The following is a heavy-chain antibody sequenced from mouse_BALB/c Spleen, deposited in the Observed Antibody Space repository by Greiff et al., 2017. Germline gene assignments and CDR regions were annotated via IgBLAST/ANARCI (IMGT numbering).Heavy chain of an antibody. CDR3: ARQTLTTADYFDY. Sequence: EVHLVESGGDLVKPGGSLKLSCAASGFTFSSYGMSWVRQTPDKRLEWVATISSGGSYTYYPDSVKGRFTISRDNAKNTLYLQMSSLKSEDTAMYYCARQTLTTADYFDYWGQGTTLTVSS. CDR2: ISSGGSYT. V-gene: IGHV5-6*01. J-gene: IGHJ2*01. D-gene: IGHD1-2*01. CDR1: GFTFSSYG.